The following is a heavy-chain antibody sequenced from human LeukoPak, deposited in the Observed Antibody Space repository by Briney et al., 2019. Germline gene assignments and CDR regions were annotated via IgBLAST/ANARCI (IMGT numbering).Heavy chain of an antibody. V-gene: IGHV3-23*01. J-gene: IGHJ4*02. Sequence: PGGSLRLSCAASGFTFSSYAMHWVRQAPGKGLEWVSGISGTGGTIYYVDSVKGRFIISSDNSKNTQYLHMSTMRAEDTAIHYCAKEVGSWVDYCGQGTLVTVSS. CDR1: GFTFSSYA. D-gene: IGHD3-10*01. CDR2: ISGTGGTI. CDR3: AKEVGSWVDY.